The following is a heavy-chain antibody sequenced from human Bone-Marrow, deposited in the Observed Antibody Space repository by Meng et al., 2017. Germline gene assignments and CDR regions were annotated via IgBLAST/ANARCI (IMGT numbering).Heavy chain of an antibody. CDR3: ARDHFPAVVVAATRPDGSDY. J-gene: IGHJ4*02. V-gene: IGHV1-46*01. CDR2: INPSGGST. CDR1: EYTFTSYY. D-gene: IGHD2-15*01. Sequence: ASVKVSCKASEYTFTSYYMHWVRQAPGQGLEWMGIINPSGGSTSYAQKFQGRVTMTRDTSTSTVYMELSSLRSEDTAVYYCARDHFPAVVVAATRPDGSDYWGQGRLVTVSS.